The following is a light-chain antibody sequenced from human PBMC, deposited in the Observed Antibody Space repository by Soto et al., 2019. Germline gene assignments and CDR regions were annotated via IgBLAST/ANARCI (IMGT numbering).Light chain of an antibody. CDR3: QHYNSYSEA. CDR1: QTISSW. J-gene: IGKJ1*01. Sequence: DIQMTQSPSTLSGSVGDRVTITCRASQTISSWLAWYQQKPGKAPMLLIYKASTLKSGVPSRFSGSGSGTEFTLTISSLQPDDFATYYCQHYNSYSEAFGQGTKVEL. V-gene: IGKV1-5*03. CDR2: KAS.